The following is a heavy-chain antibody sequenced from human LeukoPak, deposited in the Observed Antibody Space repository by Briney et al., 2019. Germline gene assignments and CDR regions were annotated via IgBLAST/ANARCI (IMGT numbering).Heavy chain of an antibody. V-gene: IGHV3-48*03. J-gene: IGHJ5*02. CDR1: GFDLSTYE. CDR3: ARGDPHADL. CDR2: ITISGHTK. Sequence: GGSLRLSCAASGFDLSTYEMNWVRQAPGKGLEWIADITISGHTKNYADSVKGRFTISRDNARTSLYLQMNSLRVEDTGVYYCARGDPHADLWGQGTLVTVSA.